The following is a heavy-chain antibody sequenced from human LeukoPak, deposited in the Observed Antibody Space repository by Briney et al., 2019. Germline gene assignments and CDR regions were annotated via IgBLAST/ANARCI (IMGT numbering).Heavy chain of an antibody. Sequence: PSETLSLTCTVSGDSISNYYWSWIRQPPGKGLEWIGYIYYSGSTNYNPSLKSRVTISVDTSKNQFSLKLSSVTAADTAVYYCARLTHNYGGNPYYFDYWGQGTLVTVSS. CDR3: ARLTHNYGGNPYYFDY. CDR1: GDSISNYY. CDR2: IYYSGST. V-gene: IGHV4-59*08. J-gene: IGHJ4*02. D-gene: IGHD4-23*01.